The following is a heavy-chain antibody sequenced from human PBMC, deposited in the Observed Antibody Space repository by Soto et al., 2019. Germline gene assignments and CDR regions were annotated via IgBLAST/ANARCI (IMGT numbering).Heavy chain of an antibody. D-gene: IGHD3-10*01. V-gene: IGHV4-30-4*01. Sequence: SETLSLTCTVSGGSISSGDYYWSWIRQPPGKGLEWIGYIYYSGSTYYNPSLKSRVTISVDTSKNQFSLKLSSVTAADTAVYYCARATLSYYGSGSYYPWVSYYGMDVWGQGTTVTVSS. CDR3: ARATLSYYGSGSYYPWVSYYGMDV. CDR1: GGSISSGDYY. J-gene: IGHJ6*02. CDR2: IYYSGST.